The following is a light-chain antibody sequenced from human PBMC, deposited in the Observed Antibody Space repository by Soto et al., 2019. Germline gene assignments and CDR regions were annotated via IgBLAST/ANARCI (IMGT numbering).Light chain of an antibody. CDR1: QSVSSN. Sequence: EIVMTHSPATLSVSPCERATLSSRASQSVSSNLAWYQQKPGQAPRLLIYDASNRATGIPPRFSGSGSGTDFTLTISSLEPEDFAVYYCQQRSNWPTFGQGTKVDI. V-gene: IGKV3-11*01. CDR3: QQRSNWPT. CDR2: DAS. J-gene: IGKJ1*01.